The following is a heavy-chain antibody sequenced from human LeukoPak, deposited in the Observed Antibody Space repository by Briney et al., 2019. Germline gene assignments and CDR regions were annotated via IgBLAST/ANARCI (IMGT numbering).Heavy chain of an antibody. D-gene: IGHD1-26*01. CDR2: IKSDGSST. Sequence: PGGSLRLSCAASGFTFSDYYMSWIRQAPGKGLVWVSRIKSDGSSTSYADSVKGRFTISRDNAKNTLYLQMNSLRAEDTAVYYCARIGAATYAFDIWGQGTMVTVSS. V-gene: IGHV3-74*01. J-gene: IGHJ3*02. CDR3: ARIGAATYAFDI. CDR1: GFTFSDYY.